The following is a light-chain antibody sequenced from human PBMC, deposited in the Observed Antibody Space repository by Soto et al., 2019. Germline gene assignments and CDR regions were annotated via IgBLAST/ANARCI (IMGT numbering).Light chain of an antibody. V-gene: IGKV1-39*01. Sequence: DIQMTQSPSSLSASVGDRVTITCRASQSISSYLNWYQQKPGKAPKLLIYAASSLQSGVPSRFSGSGSGTDFTLTISSLQPEDFATYYCQQTYSSSTFGPGTKGDI. CDR3: QQTYSSST. J-gene: IGKJ3*01. CDR2: AAS. CDR1: QSISSY.